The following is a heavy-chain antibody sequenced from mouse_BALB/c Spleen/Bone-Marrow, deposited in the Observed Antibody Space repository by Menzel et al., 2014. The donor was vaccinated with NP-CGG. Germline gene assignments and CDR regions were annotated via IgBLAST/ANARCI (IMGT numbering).Heavy chain of an antibody. CDR1: GYTFTSYW. CDR3: ARSYYVSSPYAMDY. D-gene: IGHD1-1*01. CDR2: IAPGSGNI. V-gene: IGHV1S41*01. Sequence: DLVKPGASVKLSCKASGYTFTSYWINWVKQRPGQGLEWIGRIAPGSGNIYYNEMFKVKATLTVDASSSTAYIQLSSLSSEDSAVYFCARSYYVSSPYAMDYRGQGTSVTVSS. J-gene: IGHJ4*01.